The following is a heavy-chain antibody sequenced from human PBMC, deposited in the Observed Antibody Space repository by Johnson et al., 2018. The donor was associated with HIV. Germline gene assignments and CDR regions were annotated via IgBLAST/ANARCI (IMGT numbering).Heavy chain of an antibody. V-gene: IGHV3-66*01. CDR3: ARDPYYDFLTGPRDAFDI. Sequence: VQLVESGGGLVQPGGSLRLSCAASGFTVSNYYMTWVRQSPGKGLEWVSVIYSGGSTYYADSVKGRFTISRDTSKNTLYLQMNSLRDEDTAVYYCARDPYYDFLTGPRDAFDIWGQGTMVTVSS. CDR2: IYSGGST. CDR1: GFTVSNYY. D-gene: IGHD3-9*01. J-gene: IGHJ3*02.